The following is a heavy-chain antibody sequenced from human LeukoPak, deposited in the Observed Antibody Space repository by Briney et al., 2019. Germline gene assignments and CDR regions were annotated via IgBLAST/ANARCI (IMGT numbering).Heavy chain of an antibody. CDR2: IYYSGST. CDR1: GGSISSTSYY. V-gene: IGHV4-39*07. CDR3: ARLLRVGYCSTTTCNWFDP. J-gene: IGHJ5*02. Sequence: SETLSLTCVVYGGSISSTSYYWGWIRQPPGKGLEWIGSIYYSGSTCYSPSLKSRVTISVDTSKNQFSLKLSSVTAADTAVYYCARLLRVGYCSTTTCNWFDPWGQGTLVTVSS. D-gene: IGHD2-2*03.